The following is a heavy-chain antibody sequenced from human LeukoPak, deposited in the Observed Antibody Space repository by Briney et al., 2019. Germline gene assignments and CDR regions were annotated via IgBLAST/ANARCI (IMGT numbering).Heavy chain of an antibody. V-gene: IGHV3-30*03. CDR3: ARRLSGWYVLDY. Sequence: PGRSLRLSCAASGFTFSSYGMHWVRQAPGKGLEWVAVISYDGSNKYYADSVKGRFTISRDNSKNTLYLQMNSLRAEDTAVYYCARRLSGWYVLDYWGQGTLVTVSS. J-gene: IGHJ4*02. CDR2: ISYDGSNK. D-gene: IGHD6-19*01. CDR1: GFTFSSYG.